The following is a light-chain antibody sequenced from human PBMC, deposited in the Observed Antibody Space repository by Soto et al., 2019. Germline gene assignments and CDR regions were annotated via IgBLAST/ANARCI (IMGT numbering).Light chain of an antibody. J-gene: IGLJ2*01. CDR1: SGDIGAYDY. V-gene: IGLV2-14*01. CDR2: DVT. Sequence: QSVLTQPASVSGSPGQSITISSTGTSGDIGAYDYVSWYQQHPGKAPKVMIRDVTHRPSGVSNRFSGSKSGNTASLTISGLQAEDEADYYCSSYTTSSSVVFGGGTKVTVL. CDR3: SSYTTSSSVV.